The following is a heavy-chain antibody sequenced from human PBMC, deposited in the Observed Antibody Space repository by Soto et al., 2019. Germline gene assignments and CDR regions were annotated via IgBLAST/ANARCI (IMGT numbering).Heavy chain of an antibody. D-gene: IGHD3-10*01. V-gene: IGHV3-7*03. CDR2: INRNGSET. Sequence: GGSLRLSCAASGFTFSSYWMSWVRQAPGKGLEWVSTINRNGSETYYVDSVKGRFTISRDNSKITLYLQMNSLRAEDTAVYYCVLWPPYYFDYWGQGTLVTVSS. J-gene: IGHJ4*02. CDR1: GFTFSSYW. CDR3: VLWPPYYFDY.